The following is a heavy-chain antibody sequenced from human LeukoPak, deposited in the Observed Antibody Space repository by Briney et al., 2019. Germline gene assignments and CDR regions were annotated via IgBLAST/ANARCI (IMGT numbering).Heavy chain of an antibody. J-gene: IGHJ4*02. V-gene: IGHV3-21*01. CDR3: ARGGGGSYYHLLDY. D-gene: IGHD1-26*01. CDR1: GFTFSSYS. CDR2: ISSSSSYI. Sequence: KPGRSLRLSCAASGFTFSSYSMNWVRQAPGKGLEWVSSISSSSSYIYYADSVKGRFTISRDNAKNSLYLQMNSLRAEDTAVYYCARGGGGSYYHLLDYWGQGTLVTVSS.